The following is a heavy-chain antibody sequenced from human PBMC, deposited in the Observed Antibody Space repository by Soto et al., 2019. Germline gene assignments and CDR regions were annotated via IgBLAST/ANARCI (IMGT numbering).Heavy chain of an antibody. J-gene: IGHJ6*03. CDR2: IRSKAYGGTT. V-gene: IGHV3-49*03. D-gene: IGHD4-4*01. Sequence: GGSLRLSCTASGFTFGDYAMSWFRQAPGKGLEGVGFIRSKAYGGTTEYAASVKGRFTISRDDSKSIAYLQMNSLKTEDTAVYYCTRGYSNYGTYYYMDVWGKGTTVTV. CDR1: GFTFGDYA. CDR3: TRGYSNYGTYYYMDV.